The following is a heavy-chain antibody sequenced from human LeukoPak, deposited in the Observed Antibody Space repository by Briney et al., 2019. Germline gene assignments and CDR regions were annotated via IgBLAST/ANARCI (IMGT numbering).Heavy chain of an antibody. Sequence: ASVRVSCKASGYTFTSQYMHWVRQAPGQGLEWMGIINPSGGSTTYAQKFQGRVTMTRDTSTSTVYMELSSLRSDDTAVYYCARAVAAGRRFDYWGQGTLVTVSS. J-gene: IGHJ4*02. D-gene: IGHD6-13*01. CDR1: GYTFTSQY. V-gene: IGHV1-46*01. CDR3: ARAVAAGRRFDY. CDR2: INPSGGST.